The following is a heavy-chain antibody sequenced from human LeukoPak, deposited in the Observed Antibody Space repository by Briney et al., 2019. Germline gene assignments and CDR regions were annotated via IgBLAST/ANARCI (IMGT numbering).Heavy chain of an antibody. CDR2: IYYSGST. V-gene: IGHV4-59*01. Sequence: SETLSLTCTVSGGSISSYYWSWIRQPPGKGLEWIGYIYYSGSTNYNPSLRSRVTISVDTSKNQFSLKLSSVTAADTAVYYCARGSKFLYYGSGSYFAYWRQGTLVTVSS. CDR1: GGSISSYY. D-gene: IGHD3-10*01. CDR3: ARGSKFLYYGSGSYFAY. J-gene: IGHJ4*02.